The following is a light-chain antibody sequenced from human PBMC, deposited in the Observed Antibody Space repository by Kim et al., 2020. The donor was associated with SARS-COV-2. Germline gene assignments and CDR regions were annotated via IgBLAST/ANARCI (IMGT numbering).Light chain of an antibody. Sequence: VCPGQTASITCSGDKLGDKYASWYQQKPGQSPVVVIFRDNRRPSGIPERFSGSNSGNTATLTISGTKAMDEADYYCQAWDSSIYVFGTGTKVTVL. CDR1: KLGDKY. CDR3: QAWDSSIYV. J-gene: IGLJ1*01. V-gene: IGLV3-1*01. CDR2: RDN.